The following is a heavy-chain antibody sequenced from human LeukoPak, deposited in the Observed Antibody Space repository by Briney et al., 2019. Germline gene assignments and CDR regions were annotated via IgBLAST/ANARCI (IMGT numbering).Heavy chain of an antibody. Sequence: GGSLRLSCASSGFTFSSYAMSWVRQAPGKGLEWVSAISGSGGSTYYADSVKGRFTISRDNSKNTLYLQMNSLRAEDTAVYYCAKDTTPPGRIAVKTYYFDYWGQGTLVTVSS. CDR3: AKDTTPPGRIAVKTYYFDY. CDR2: ISGSGGST. V-gene: IGHV3-23*01. D-gene: IGHD6-19*01. J-gene: IGHJ4*02. CDR1: GFTFSSYA.